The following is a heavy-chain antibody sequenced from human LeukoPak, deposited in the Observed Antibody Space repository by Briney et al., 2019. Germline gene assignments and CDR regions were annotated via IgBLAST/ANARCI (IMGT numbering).Heavy chain of an antibody. D-gene: IGHD2/OR15-2a*01. CDR3: ARDTFSRLDS. Sequence: GGSLSLSCAASGFTFSTYSMHWVRQVPGKGLEWVSYISSSSSTIYYGESVKGRFTISRDNAKNSLFLQMNSLRDEDTAVYFCARDTFSRLDSWGQGTLVTVSS. CDR2: ISSSSSTI. J-gene: IGHJ4*02. V-gene: IGHV3-48*02. CDR1: GFTFSTYS.